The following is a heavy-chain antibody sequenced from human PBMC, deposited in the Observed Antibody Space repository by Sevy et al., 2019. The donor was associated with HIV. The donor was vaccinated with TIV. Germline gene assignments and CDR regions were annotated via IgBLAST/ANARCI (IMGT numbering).Heavy chain of an antibody. CDR1: GLSFSDYS. CDR3: ASGIFIFDY. CDR2: ISGSSSTI. J-gene: IGHJ4*02. Sequence: GGSLRLSCAASGLSFSDYSMNWVRQAPGKGLEWVSYISGSSSTIYYADSVKGRFTISRDNAKNSLYLQMNNLRDEDTAIYYCASGIFIFDYWGRGTLVTVSS. V-gene: IGHV3-48*02. D-gene: IGHD3-9*01.